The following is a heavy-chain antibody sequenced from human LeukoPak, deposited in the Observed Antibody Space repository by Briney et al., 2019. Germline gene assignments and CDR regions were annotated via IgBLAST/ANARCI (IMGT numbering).Heavy chain of an antibody. Sequence: GRSLRPSCAASGFTFSSYGMHWVRQAPGKGLEWVAVISYDGSNKYYADSVKGRFTISRDNSKNTLYLQMNSLRAEDTAVYYCARDGGYYYGSGSPELDYWGQGTLVTVSS. D-gene: IGHD3-10*01. J-gene: IGHJ4*02. CDR2: ISYDGSNK. CDR1: GFTFSSYG. V-gene: IGHV3-30*03. CDR3: ARDGGYYYGSGSPELDY.